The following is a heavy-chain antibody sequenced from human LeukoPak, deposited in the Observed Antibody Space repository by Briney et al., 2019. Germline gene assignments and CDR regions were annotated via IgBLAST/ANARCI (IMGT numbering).Heavy chain of an antibody. D-gene: IGHD3-10*01. Sequence: ASVKVSCKASGYTFTSYYMHWVRQAPGQGLEWMGIINPSGGSTSYAQKFQGRVTMTRDTSTSTVYMELSSLRSEDTAVYYCARSASPNNYGSGSLFDYWGQGTLVTVSS. V-gene: IGHV1-46*01. J-gene: IGHJ4*02. CDR1: GYTFTSYY. CDR3: ARSASPNNYGSGSLFDY. CDR2: INPSGGST.